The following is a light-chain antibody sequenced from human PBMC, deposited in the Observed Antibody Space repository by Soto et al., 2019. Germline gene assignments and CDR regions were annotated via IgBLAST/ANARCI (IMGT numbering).Light chain of an antibody. CDR1: NSDVGGYNY. CDR2: DVS. CDR3: SSYAGSSIV. V-gene: IGLV2-14*01. J-gene: IGLJ1*01. Sequence: QSALTQPASVSGSPGQSITISCTGTNSDVGGYNYVAWYQQHAGKAPKLLMYDVSNRPSGVSNRFSGSKSGNTASLTISGLQAEDEADYYCSSYAGSSIVFGAGTKLTVL.